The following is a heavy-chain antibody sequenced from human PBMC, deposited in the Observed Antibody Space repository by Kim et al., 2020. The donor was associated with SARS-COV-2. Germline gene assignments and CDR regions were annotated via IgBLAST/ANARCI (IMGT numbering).Heavy chain of an antibody. J-gene: IGHJ4*02. Sequence: GGSLRLSCAASGFTFSDYYMSWIRQAPGKGLQWVSYISGDSTYIDYADSVKGRFTISRDNAKNSLFLQLNSLRAEDTAVYYCARSLDTALVPAQNFDFWGQGTLVTVSS. CDR1: GFTFSDYY. D-gene: IGHD5-18*01. CDR2: ISGDSTYI. CDR3: ARSLDTALVPAQNFDF. V-gene: IGHV3-11*03.